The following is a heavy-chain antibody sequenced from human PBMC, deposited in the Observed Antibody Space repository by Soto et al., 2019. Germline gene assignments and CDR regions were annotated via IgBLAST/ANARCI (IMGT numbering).Heavy chain of an antibody. CDR1: GYTFMSYE. CDR2: LKPNSGHT. CDR3: ASYLSDSANFDY. V-gene: IGHV1-8*01. Sequence: QVHLVQSGAEVKKPGASVKVSCKASGYTFMSYEINWVRQATGQGLEWMGWLKPNSGHTGYAQKFQGRVTMTRDTSISTAYRELSGLRSEDTAVYYCASYLSDSANFDYWGQGTLVTVSS. J-gene: IGHJ4*02.